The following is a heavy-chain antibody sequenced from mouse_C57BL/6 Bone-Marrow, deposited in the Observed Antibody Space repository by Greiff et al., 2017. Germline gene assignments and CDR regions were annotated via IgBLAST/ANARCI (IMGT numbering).Heavy chain of an antibody. CDR3: ASPDYYGSSYWYFDV. V-gene: IGHV1-7*01. CDR2: INPSSGYT. D-gene: IGHD1-1*01. CDR1: GYTFTSYW. J-gene: IGHJ1*03. Sequence: QVQLQQSGAELAKPGASVKLSCKASGYTFTSYWMHWVKQRPGQGLEWIGYINPSSGYTKYNQKFKDKATFTADNSSSTAYMQLSSLTYEDSAVYYCASPDYYGSSYWYFDVWGTGTTVTVSS.